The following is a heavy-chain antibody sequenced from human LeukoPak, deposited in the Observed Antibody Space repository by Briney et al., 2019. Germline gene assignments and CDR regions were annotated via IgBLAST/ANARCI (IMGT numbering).Heavy chain of an antibody. CDR2: ISGSGGST. D-gene: IGHD3-10*01. V-gene: IGHV3-23*01. CDR1: GFTFSSYG. J-gene: IGHJ4*02. Sequence: GGSLRLSCAASGFTFSSYGMSWVRQAPGKGLEWVSAISGSGGSTYYADSVKGRFTISRDNSKNTLYLQMNSLRAEDTAVYYCAKAYVLAYYYGSGSYYSGGNWGQGTLVTVSS. CDR3: AKAYVLAYYYGSGSYYSGGN.